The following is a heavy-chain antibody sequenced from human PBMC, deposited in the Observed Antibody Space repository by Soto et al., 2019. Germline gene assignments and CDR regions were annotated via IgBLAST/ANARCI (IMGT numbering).Heavy chain of an antibody. D-gene: IGHD2-15*01. CDR1: GYTFTSYY. CDR3: ARDRLNCSGGSCYTATVGSYYYYGMDV. J-gene: IGHJ6*02. V-gene: IGHV1-46*01. CDR2: INPSGGST. Sequence: GASVKVSCKASGYTFTSYYMHWVRQAPGQGLEWMGIINPSGGSTSYAQKFQGRVTMTRDTSTSTVYMELSSLRSEDTAVYYCARDRLNCSGGSCYTATVGSYYYYGMDVWGQGTTVTVS.